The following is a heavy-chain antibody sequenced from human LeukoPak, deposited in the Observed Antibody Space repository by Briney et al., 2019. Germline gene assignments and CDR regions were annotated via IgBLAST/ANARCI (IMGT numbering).Heavy chain of an antibody. V-gene: IGHV3-30*02. CDR3: AKGGGAAATHLVDY. Sequence: GGSLRLSCTASGFTFGDYAMSWVRQAPGKGLEWVTFIRFDGNNKYYADSVKGRFTVSRDNSKNTLYVQMNSLRGEDTAVYYCAKGGGAAATHLVDYWGQGTLVTVSS. D-gene: IGHD6-13*01. CDR1: GFTFGDYA. J-gene: IGHJ4*02. CDR2: IRFDGNNK.